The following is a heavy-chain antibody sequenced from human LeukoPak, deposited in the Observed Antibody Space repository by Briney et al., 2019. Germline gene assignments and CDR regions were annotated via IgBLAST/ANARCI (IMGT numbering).Heavy chain of an antibody. V-gene: IGHV5-51*01. CDR2: IYPADSDT. Sequence: GESLKIPCKGSAYRFATNEIGSVRQVPGKGLEWMGIIYPADSDTRYSPSFQGQVTISADKSITTAYLQWSSLKASDTAMYYCARRQGGFDYWGQGTLVTVSS. D-gene: IGHD1-26*01. J-gene: IGHJ4*02. CDR1: AYRFATNE. CDR3: ARRQGGFDY.